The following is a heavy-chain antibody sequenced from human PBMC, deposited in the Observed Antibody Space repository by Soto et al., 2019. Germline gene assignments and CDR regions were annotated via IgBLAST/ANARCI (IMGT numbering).Heavy chain of an antibody. Sequence: ASVKVSCKASGYTFTSYGISWVRQAPGQGLEWMGWISAYNGNANYAQKLQGRVTMTTDTSTSTAYMELRSLRSDDTAVYYGARLMGRIAAAGTPGGAIDYWGQGTLVTVSS. V-gene: IGHV1-18*04. D-gene: IGHD6-13*01. CDR3: ARLMGRIAAAGTPGGAIDY. CDR1: GYTFTSYG. J-gene: IGHJ4*02. CDR2: ISAYNGNA.